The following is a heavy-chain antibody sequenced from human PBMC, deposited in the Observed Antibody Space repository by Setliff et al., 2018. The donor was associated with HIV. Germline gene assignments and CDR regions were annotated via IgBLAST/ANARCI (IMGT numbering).Heavy chain of an antibody. CDR1: GYTFTTYG. J-gene: IGHJ4*02. V-gene: IGHV1-18*01. Sequence: WASVKVSCKASGYTFTTYGISWVRQAPGHGLEWMGWISPNFGHTNYAQNLQGRLTMTTDTSTGTAYMELRSLRSDDTAVYYCARDLHYYDSSGALVHPYWGQGTLVTVSS. D-gene: IGHD3-22*01. CDR2: ISPNFGHT. CDR3: ARDLHYYDSSGALVHPY.